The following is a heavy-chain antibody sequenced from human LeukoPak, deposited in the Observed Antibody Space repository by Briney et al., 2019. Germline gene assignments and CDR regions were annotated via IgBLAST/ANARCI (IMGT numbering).Heavy chain of an antibody. CDR3: ARGSEYFDY. CDR1: GDSISSSGYD. J-gene: IGHJ4*02. Sequence: SQTLSLTCTVSGDSISSSGYDWSWIRQHPGKGLEWIGYIYYSGSSGSAYYSPSLQSRVLISVDTSKNQFSLKLTSVTAADTAVYYCARGSEYFDYWGQGTLVTVSS. V-gene: IGHV4-31*03. D-gene: IGHD1-14*01. CDR2: IYYSGSSGSA.